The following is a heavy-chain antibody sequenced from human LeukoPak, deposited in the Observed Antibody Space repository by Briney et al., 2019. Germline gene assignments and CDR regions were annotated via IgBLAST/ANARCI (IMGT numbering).Heavy chain of an antibody. CDR3: ASPHPEVQLWDYYYYGMDV. CDR2: IIPIFGTA. J-gene: IGHJ6*02. Sequence: SVKVSCKASGGTFSSYAISWVRQAPGQGLEWMGGIIPIFGTANYAQKFQGRVTITADESTSTAYMELSSPRSEDTAVYYCASPHPEVQLWDYYYYGMDVWGQGTTVTVSS. D-gene: IGHD5-18*01. V-gene: IGHV1-69*13. CDR1: GGTFSSYA.